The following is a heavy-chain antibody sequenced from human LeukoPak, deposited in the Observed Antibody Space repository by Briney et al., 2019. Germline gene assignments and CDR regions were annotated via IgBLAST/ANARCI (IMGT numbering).Heavy chain of an antibody. CDR2: INPKSGGT. V-gene: IGHV1-2*02. Sequence: ASVKVTCKASGYTFNDYYMHWVGQAPAQGREGMGWINPKSGGTNYAQKFKGRVTMTRDTSISTSYMELSRLTSDDTAVYYCARDREYQLLFLGWFDRWGQGTLVTVSS. CDR3: ARDREYQLLFLGWFDR. CDR1: GYTFNDYY. J-gene: IGHJ5*02. D-gene: IGHD2-2*01.